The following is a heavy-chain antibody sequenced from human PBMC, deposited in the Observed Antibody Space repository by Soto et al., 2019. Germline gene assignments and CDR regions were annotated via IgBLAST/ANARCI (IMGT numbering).Heavy chain of an antibody. CDR2: IYYSGST. CDR3: VRGGYVHAFDY. D-gene: IGHD5-12*01. V-gene: IGHV4-59*01. J-gene: IGHJ4*02. Sequence: SETLSLTCTVSGGSISSYYWSWIRQPPGKGLEWIGYIYYSGSTNYNPSLKSRVTISVDTSKNQFSLKLSSVTAADTAVYYCVRGGYVHAFDYWGQGALVTVSS. CDR1: GGSISSYY.